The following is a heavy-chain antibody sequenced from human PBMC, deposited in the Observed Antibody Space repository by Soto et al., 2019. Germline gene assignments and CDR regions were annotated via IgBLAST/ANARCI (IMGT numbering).Heavy chain of an antibody. CDR3: ARGGGYCGGDCYAGYYFDY. D-gene: IGHD2-21*02. CDR1: GGSFSGYY. Sequence: QVQLQQWGAGLLKPSETLSLTCAVYGGSFSGYYWSWIRQPPGKGLEWIGEITHSGSTNYNPSLKSRVTISVDTSKNQFSLKLSSVTAADTAVYYCARGGGYCGGDCYAGYYFDYWGQGTLVTVSS. V-gene: IGHV4-34*01. J-gene: IGHJ4*02. CDR2: ITHSGST.